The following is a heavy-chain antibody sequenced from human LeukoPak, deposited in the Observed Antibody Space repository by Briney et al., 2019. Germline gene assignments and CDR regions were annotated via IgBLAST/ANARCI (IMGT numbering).Heavy chain of an antibody. D-gene: IGHD3-16*02. J-gene: IGHJ4*02. CDR3: AKDNRDYFDY. CDR2: ISSSSSYI. Sequence: PGGSLRLSCAASGFTFSSYSMNWVRQAPGKGLEWVSSISSSSSYIYYADSVKGRFTISRDNAKNSLYLQMSSLRAEDTAVYYCAKDNRDYFDYWGREPWSPSPQ. V-gene: IGHV3-21*04. CDR1: GFTFSSYS.